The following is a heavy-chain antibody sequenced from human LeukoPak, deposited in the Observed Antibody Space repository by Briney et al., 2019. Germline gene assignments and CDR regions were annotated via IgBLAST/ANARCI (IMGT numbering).Heavy chain of an antibody. J-gene: IGHJ4*02. V-gene: IGHV3-23*01. CDR3: AKDLYSSTWSYFDY. D-gene: IGHD6-13*01. CDR1: GFTFSSYA. CDR2: ISGSGGSI. Sequence: GGSLRLSCAASGFTFSSYAMSWVRQAPGKGLEWVSLISGSGGSIYYADSVKGRFTISRDNSKNTLYLQMNSLSAEDTAVYYCAKDLYSSTWSYFDYWGQGTLVTVSS.